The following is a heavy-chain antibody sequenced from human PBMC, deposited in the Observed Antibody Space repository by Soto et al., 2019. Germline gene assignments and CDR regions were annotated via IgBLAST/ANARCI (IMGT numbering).Heavy chain of an antibody. V-gene: IGHV4-4*02. CDR3: ARVTTVTTGGNYYYGMDV. Sequence: AETLSLTCAVSGGSISSSNWWSVVRQPPGKGLEWIGEIYHSGSTNYNPSLKSRVTISVDKSKNQFSLKLSSVTAADTAVYYCARVTTVTTGGNYYYGMDVWGQGTTVTVSS. J-gene: IGHJ6*02. CDR1: GGSISSSNW. CDR2: IYHSGST. D-gene: IGHD4-4*01.